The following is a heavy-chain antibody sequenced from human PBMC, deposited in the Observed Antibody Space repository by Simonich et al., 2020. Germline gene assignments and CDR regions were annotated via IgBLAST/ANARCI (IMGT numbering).Heavy chain of an antibody. J-gene: IGHJ4*02. CDR1: GGSFSGYY. Sequence: QVQLQQWGAGLLKPSETLSLTCAVYGGSFSGYYWCWIRQPPGKGREWIGEINHSDSTNYNPSLKSRVTISVDTSKNQFSLKLSSVTAADTAVYYCARHLQLGPFDYWGQGTLVTVSS. CDR3: ARHLQLGPFDY. V-gene: IGHV4-34*01. CDR2: INHSDST. D-gene: IGHD1-1*01.